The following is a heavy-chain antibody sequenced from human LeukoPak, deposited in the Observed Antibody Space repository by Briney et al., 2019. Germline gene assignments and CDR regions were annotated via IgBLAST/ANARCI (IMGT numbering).Heavy chain of an antibody. CDR3: ARGGSSLAFEFPDTAMVTSWYFDY. Sequence: GGSLRPSCAASGFTFSSYSMNWVRQAPGKGLEWVSSISSSSSYIYYADSVKGRFTISRDNAKNSLYLQMNSLRAEDTAVYYCARGGSSLAFEFPDTAMVTSWYFDYWGQGTLVTVSS. J-gene: IGHJ4*02. D-gene: IGHD5-18*01. V-gene: IGHV3-21*01. CDR1: GFTFSSYS. CDR2: ISSSSSYI.